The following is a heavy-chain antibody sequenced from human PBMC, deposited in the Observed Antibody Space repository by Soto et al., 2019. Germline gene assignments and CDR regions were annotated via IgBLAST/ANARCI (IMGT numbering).Heavy chain of an antibody. CDR3: ARGYDFWSGYGNFDY. V-gene: IGHV1-18*01. CDR1: GYTLTSYG. D-gene: IGHD3-3*01. CDR2: ISAYNGNT. Sequence: ASVKVSCKASGYTLTSYGISWVRQAPGQGLEWMGWISAYNGNTNYAQKLQGRVTMTTDTSTSTAYMELRSLRSDDTAVYYCARGYDFWSGYGNFDYWGQGTLVTVSS. J-gene: IGHJ4*02.